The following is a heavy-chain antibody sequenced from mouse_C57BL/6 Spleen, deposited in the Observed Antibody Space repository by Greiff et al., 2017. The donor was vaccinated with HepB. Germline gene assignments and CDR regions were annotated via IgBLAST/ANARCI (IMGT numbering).Heavy chain of an antibody. V-gene: IGHV5-4*01. D-gene: IGHD3-2*02. J-gene: IGHJ4*01. CDR1: GFTFSSYA. Sequence: EVQRVESGGGLVKPGGSLKLSCAASGFTFSSYAMSWVRQTPEKRLEWVATISDGGSYTYYPDNVKGRFTISRDNAKNNLYLQMSHLKSEDTAMYYCARGLRGRDYAMDYWGQGTSVTVSS. CDR2: ISDGGSYT. CDR3: ARGLRGRDYAMDY.